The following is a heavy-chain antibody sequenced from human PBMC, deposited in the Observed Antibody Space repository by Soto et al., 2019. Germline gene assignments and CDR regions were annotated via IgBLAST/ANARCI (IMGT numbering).Heavy chain of an antibody. D-gene: IGHD2-8*01. J-gene: IGHJ6*02. Sequence: GESLKISCKGSGYSFTSYWISWVRQMPGKGLEWMGRIDPSDSYTNYSPSFQGHVTISADKSIGTAYLQWSSLKASDTAMYYWAREAGGTRTMDVWGQGTTVTVSS. V-gene: IGHV5-10-1*01. CDR1: GYSFTSYW. CDR3: AREAGGTRTMDV. CDR2: IDPSDSYT.